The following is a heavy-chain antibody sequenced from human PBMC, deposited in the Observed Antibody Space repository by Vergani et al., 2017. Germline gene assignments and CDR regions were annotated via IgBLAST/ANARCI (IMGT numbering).Heavy chain of an antibody. D-gene: IGHD3-10*01. CDR2: IWYDGSNK. J-gene: IGHJ4*01. CDR1: GFTFSSYG. CDR3: ARGVLFEELWFDY. V-gene: IGHV3-33*01. Sequence: QVQLVESGGGVVQPGRSLRLSCAASGFTFSSYGMHWVRQAPGKGLEWVAVIWYDGSNKYYADSVKGRFTISRDNSKNTLYLQMNSLRAEDTAVYYCARGVLFEELWFDYWGQGTLVTVSS.